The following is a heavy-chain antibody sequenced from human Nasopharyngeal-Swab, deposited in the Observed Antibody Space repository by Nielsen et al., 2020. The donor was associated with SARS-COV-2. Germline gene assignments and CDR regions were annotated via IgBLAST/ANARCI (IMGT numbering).Heavy chain of an antibody. Sequence: GESLKISCAASGFTFSSYAMHWVRQAPGKGLEWVAVISYDGSNKYYADSVKGRFTISRDNSKNTPYLQMNSLRAEDTAVYYCAKATGYSSSWELNYFDYWGQGTLVTVSS. J-gene: IGHJ4*02. D-gene: IGHD6-13*01. CDR3: AKATGYSSSWELNYFDY. CDR2: ISYDGSNK. CDR1: GFTFSSYA. V-gene: IGHV3-30*04.